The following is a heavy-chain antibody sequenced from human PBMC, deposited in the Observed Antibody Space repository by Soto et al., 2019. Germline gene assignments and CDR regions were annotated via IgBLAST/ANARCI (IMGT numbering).Heavy chain of an antibody. CDR3: AKVPLPLIGYSSGWPLFDY. J-gene: IGHJ4*02. V-gene: IGHV3-23*01. CDR1: GFTFSSYA. Sequence: PGGFLRLSCAASGFTFSSYAMSWVRQAPGKGLEWVSAISGSGGSTYYADSVKGRFTISRDNSKNTLYLQMNSLRAEDTAVYYCAKVPLPLIGYSSGWPLFDYWGQGTLVTVSS. CDR2: ISGSGGST. D-gene: IGHD6-19*01.